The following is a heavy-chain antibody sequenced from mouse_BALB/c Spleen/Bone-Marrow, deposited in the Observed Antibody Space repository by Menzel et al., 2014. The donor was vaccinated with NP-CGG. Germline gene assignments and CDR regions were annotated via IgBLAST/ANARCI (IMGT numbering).Heavy chain of an antibody. CDR1: GFTFSTYA. Sequence: DVMLVESGGGLAKPGGSLQLSCAASGFTFSTYAMSWVRQTPERRLEWVATISSSGSYTYYPDSVKGRFTISRDNAKNTLYLQMSSLRSEDTAMFYCSRLRMITTYFDVWGAGTTVTVSS. V-gene: IGHV5-9-1*01. CDR3: SRLRMITTYFDV. CDR2: ISSSGSYT. J-gene: IGHJ1*01. D-gene: IGHD2-4*01.